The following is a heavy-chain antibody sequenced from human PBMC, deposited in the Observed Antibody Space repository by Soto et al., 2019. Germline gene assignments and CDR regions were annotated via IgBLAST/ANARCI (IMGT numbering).Heavy chain of an antibody. CDR2: IYYSGST. V-gene: IGHV4-59*08. CDR3: ARTYSSSGYYYYYYYMDV. Sequence: SETLSLTCTVSGGSISSYYWSWIRQPPGKGLEWIGYIYYSGSTNYNPSLKSRVTISVETSKNQFLLKLSSMPAADTAVYYCARTYSSSGYYYYYYYMDVWGKGTTVTVSS. J-gene: IGHJ6*03. D-gene: IGHD6-13*01. CDR1: GGSISSYY.